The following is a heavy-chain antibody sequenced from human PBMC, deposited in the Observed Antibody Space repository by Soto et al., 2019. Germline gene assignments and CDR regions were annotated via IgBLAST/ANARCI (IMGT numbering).Heavy chain of an antibody. CDR3: ARDLSILHTNYGMDV. J-gene: IGHJ6*02. CDR1: GGSISSGGYY. V-gene: IGHV4-31*03. Sequence: LSLTCTVSGGSISSGGYYWSWIRQHPGKGLEWIGYIYYSGSTYYNPSLKSRVTISVDTSKNQFSLKLSSVTAADTAVYYCARDLSILHTNYGMDVWGQGTTVTVSS. CDR2: IYYSGST. D-gene: IGHD2-21*01.